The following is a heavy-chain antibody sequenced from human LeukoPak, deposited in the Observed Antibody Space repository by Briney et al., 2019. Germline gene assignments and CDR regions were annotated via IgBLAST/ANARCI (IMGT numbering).Heavy chain of an antibody. J-gene: IGHJ4*02. CDR3: ARGGGRDSGRENDY. CDR2: VSGYNHNT. V-gene: IGHV1-18*01. CDR1: GYTFTSYG. D-gene: IGHD1-26*01. Sequence: GASVKVSCKASGYTFTSYGVSWVRQAPGQGLEWVGWVSGYNHNTNYAHKLQGRVTMTTDTSTSTAYMELRSLTSDDTAMYYCARGGGRDSGRENDYWGQGTLVTVSS.